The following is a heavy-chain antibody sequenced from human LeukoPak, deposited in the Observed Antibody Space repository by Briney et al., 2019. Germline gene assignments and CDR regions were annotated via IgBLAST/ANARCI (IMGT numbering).Heavy chain of an antibody. Sequence: GGSLRLSCAASGFTFSSYGMHWVRQAPGKGLEWVAFIRYDGSNKYYADSVKGRFTISRDNSKSTLYLQMNSLRVEDTAVYYCAKDGDYSGPIDYWGQGTLVTVSS. CDR2: IRYDGSNK. CDR1: GFTFSSYG. CDR3: AKDGDYSGPIDY. D-gene: IGHD4-17*01. V-gene: IGHV3-30*02. J-gene: IGHJ4*02.